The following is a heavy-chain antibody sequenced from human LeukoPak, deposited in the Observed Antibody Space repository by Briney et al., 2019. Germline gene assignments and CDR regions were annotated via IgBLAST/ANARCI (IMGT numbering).Heavy chain of an antibody. J-gene: IGHJ6*02. CDR1: GFTFSSYW. V-gene: IGHV3-7*01. CDR2: IKQDGSEK. CDR3: ARDLRDFWSGYWNYYYYGMDV. Sequence: GSLRLSCAASGFTFSSYWMSWVRQAPGKGLEWVANIKQDGSEKYYVDSVKGRFTISRDNAKNSLYLQMNSLRAEDTAVYYCARDLRDFWSGYWNYYYYGMDVWGQGTTVTVSS. D-gene: IGHD3-3*01.